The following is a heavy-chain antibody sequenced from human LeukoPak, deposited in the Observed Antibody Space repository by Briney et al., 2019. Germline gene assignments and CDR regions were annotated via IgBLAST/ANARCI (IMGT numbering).Heavy chain of an antibody. CDR3: ARDLYYDFWSGYYLSYYYYGMDV. V-gene: IGHV1-46*01. CDR1: GYTFTSYY. J-gene: IGHJ6*02. D-gene: IGHD3-3*01. Sequence: GASVTVSCKASGYTFTSYYMHWVRQAPGQGLEWMGIINPSGGSTSYAQKFQGRVTMTRDTSTSTVYMELSSLRSEDTAVYYCARDLYYDFWSGYYLSYYYYGMDVWGQGTTVTVSS. CDR2: INPSGGST.